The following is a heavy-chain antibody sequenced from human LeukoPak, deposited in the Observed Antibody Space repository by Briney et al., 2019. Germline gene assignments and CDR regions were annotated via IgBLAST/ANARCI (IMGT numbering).Heavy chain of an antibody. V-gene: IGHV3-72*01. CDR1: GFTFSDQY. D-gene: IGHD5-12*01. J-gene: IGHJ4*02. Sequence: GGSLRLSCVASGFTFSDQYMDWVRQAPGKGLEWLGRVRNKAHNYMTEYAASVKARFTISRDDSVNSLFLEIHTVTVEDTAVYYCVRGGGYFLDYWGRGTLVTVSS. CDR2: VRNKAHNYMT. CDR3: VRGGGYFLDY.